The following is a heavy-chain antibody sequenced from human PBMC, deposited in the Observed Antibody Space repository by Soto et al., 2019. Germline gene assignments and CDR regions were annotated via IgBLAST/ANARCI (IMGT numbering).Heavy chain of an antibody. Sequence: XSVKVSFNASGYTFTSYCISLVRHSPGQGLEWRGWISAYNGNTNYAQKLQGRVTMTTDTSTSTAYMELRSMRSDDTAVYYCARGGGSSSPMDYWGQGTLVTVSS. V-gene: IGHV1-18*01. J-gene: IGHJ4*02. CDR2: ISAYNGNT. CDR1: GYTFTSYC. D-gene: IGHD6-6*01. CDR3: ARGGGSSSPMDY.